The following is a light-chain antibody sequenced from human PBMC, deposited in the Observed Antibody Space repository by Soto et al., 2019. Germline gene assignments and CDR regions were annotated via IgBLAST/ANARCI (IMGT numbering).Light chain of an antibody. CDR1: QSVRSY. Sequence: VLTQSPATVSLSPWEKATLSCRASQSVRSYLVWYQQKPGQAPRLVMYEASTRATGIPARFSGGGSGTDFTLTISSLEPEDSAVYYCQQCTNWPWTFGQGTKVDI. CDR3: QQCTNWPWT. J-gene: IGKJ1*01. CDR2: EAS. V-gene: IGKV3-11*01.